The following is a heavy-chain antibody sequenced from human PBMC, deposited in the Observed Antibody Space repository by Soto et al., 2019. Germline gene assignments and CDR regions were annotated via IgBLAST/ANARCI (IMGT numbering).Heavy chain of an antibody. CDR1: GDSMSPFY. V-gene: IGHV4-59*12. Sequence: PSETLSLTCNVSGDSMSPFYWSWIRQSPGKGLEWIGYIYHIGTTTYNPSLESRVTISLDTSRNQFSLNLTSVTAADTAVYYCARAPPGPSPRWVLWGQGTTVTVSS. CDR3: ARAPPGPSPRWVL. J-gene: IGHJ6*02. D-gene: IGHD3-10*01. CDR2: IYHIGTT.